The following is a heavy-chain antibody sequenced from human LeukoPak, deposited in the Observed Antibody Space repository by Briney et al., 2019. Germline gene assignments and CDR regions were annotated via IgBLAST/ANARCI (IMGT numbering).Heavy chain of an antibody. CDR3: AKDGVSYNRHWDWFDP. D-gene: IGHD3-10*01. J-gene: IGHJ5*02. V-gene: IGHV3-23*01. Sequence: GGSLRLSCAASGFTFSDYAMSWVRQAPGKGLEWVSSIGDTGDDTFYADSVKGRFTISRDNSKNTLYLQLNSLRDEDTAVYYCAKDGVSYNRHWDWFDPWGQGTLLTVSS. CDR1: GFTFSDYA. CDR2: IGDTGDDT.